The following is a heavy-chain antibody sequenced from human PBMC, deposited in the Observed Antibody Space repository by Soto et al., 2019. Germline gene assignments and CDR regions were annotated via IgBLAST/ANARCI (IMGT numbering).Heavy chain of an antibody. CDR2: IYPGDSDT. CDR3: ARQDVYYAFWSGRYTSGMDV. CDR1: GYSFTSYW. D-gene: IGHD3-3*01. J-gene: IGHJ6*02. Sequence: GESLKISCKGSGYSFTSYWIGWVRQMPGKGLEWMGIIYPGDSDTRYSPSFQGQVTISADKSISTAYLQWSSLKASDTAMYYCARQDVYYAFWSGRYTSGMDVCGQGTTVTVYS. V-gene: IGHV5-51*01.